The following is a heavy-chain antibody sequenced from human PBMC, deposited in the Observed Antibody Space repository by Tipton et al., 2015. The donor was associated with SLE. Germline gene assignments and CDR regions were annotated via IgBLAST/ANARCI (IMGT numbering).Heavy chain of an antibody. V-gene: IGHV4-34*01. CDR2: INHSGST. Sequence: TLSLTCAVYGGSFSGYYWSWIRQPPGKGLEWIGEINHSGSTNYNPSLKSRVTISVDTSKNQFSLKLSSVTAADTAVYYCARGSGGSIFGVAFDYWGQGILVTVSS. J-gene: IGHJ4*02. D-gene: IGHD3-3*01. CDR1: GGSFSGYY. CDR3: ARGSGGSIFGVAFDY.